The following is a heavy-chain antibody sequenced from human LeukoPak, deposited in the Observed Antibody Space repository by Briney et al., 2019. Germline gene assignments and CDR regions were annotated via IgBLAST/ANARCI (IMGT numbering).Heavy chain of an antibody. CDR1: GGSISSGDYY. D-gene: IGHD3-22*01. J-gene: IGHJ4*02. CDR2: IYYSGST. CDR3: VRDHYYNSSGYTFGY. V-gene: IGHV4-30-4*02. Sequence: PSETLSLTCTVSGGSISSGDYYWSWIRQPPGKGLEWIGYIYYSGSTYYNPSLKGRVTISVDTSKNQFSLKLSSVTAADTAVYYCVRDHYYNSSGYTFGYWGQGTLVTVSS.